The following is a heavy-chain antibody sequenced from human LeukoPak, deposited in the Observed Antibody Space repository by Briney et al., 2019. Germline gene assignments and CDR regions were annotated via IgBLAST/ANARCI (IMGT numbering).Heavy chain of an antibody. CDR2: INHSGST. D-gene: IGHD3-3*01. Sequence: SETLSLTCAVYGGSFSGYYWSWIRQPPGKGLEWIGEINHSGSTNYNPSLKSRVTISVDTSKNQFSLKLSSVTAADTAVYYCARMGADYDFWSGYLSYYYMDVWGKGTTVTVSS. CDR3: ARMGADYDFWSGYLSYYYMDV. CDR1: GGSFSGYY. J-gene: IGHJ6*03. V-gene: IGHV4-34*01.